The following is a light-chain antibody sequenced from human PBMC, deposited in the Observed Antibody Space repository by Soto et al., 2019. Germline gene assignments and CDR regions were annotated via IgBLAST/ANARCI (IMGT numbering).Light chain of an antibody. V-gene: IGKV1-5*01. CDR1: QSVSTW. Sequence: DIQMTQSPSTLSASVGDRVTITCRASQSVSTWLAWYQQKPGKSPKLLIYDVSTLHSEVPSRFSGGGSGTEFTLSVSSLQPDEFANYDCQQYHAYPYTFGQGTK. J-gene: IGKJ2*01. CDR3: QQYHAYPYT. CDR2: DVS.